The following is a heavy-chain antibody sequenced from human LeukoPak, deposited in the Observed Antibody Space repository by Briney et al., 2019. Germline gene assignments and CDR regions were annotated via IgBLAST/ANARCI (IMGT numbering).Heavy chain of an antibody. J-gene: IGHJ4*02. Sequence: SETLSLTCTVSGGSISSSNYYWGWIRQPPGKGLEWIGSISYSGTTNHNPSLKSRVTMSVDTSQNKFSLKLYFVTAADTAVYYCARLPTGYCSRASCPDYWGQGTLVTVSS. CDR2: ISYSGTT. D-gene: IGHD2-15*01. CDR1: GGSISSSNYY. V-gene: IGHV4-39*01. CDR3: ARLPTGYCSRASCPDY.